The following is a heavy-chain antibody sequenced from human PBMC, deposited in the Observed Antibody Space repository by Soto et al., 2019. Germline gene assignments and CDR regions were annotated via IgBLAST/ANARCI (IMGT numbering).Heavy chain of an antibody. CDR2: IYNTGST. D-gene: IGHD3-10*01. V-gene: IGHV4-59*08. J-gene: IGHJ4*02. CDR3: ASRNYYGSGSYHYYFDY. Sequence: LSLTCTVSGGSFTNYYWSWIRQPPGRGLEWIGYIYNTGSTNYNPSLKSRVTISVDTSKNQFSLKLSSVTAADTAVYYCASRNYYGSGSYHYYFDYWGQGTLVTGSS. CDR1: GGSFTNYY.